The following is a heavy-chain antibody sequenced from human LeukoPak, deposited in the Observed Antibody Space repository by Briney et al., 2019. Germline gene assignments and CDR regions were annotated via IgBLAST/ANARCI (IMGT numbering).Heavy chain of an antibody. CDR3: VTSGDWFDP. Sequence: ASVMVSCKASGYIFTSYGISWVRQAPGQGLEWMGWISTYNGNTNYAQKLQGRVTMTTDTSTRTAYMELRSLRSDDTAVYYCVTSGDWFDPWGQGTLVTVSS. CDR2: ISTYNGNT. D-gene: IGHD2-15*01. CDR1: GYIFTSYG. V-gene: IGHV1-18*01. J-gene: IGHJ5*02.